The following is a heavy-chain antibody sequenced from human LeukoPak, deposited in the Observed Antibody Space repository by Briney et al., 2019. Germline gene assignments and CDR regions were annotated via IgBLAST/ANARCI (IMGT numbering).Heavy chain of an antibody. CDR2: IYYSGST. J-gene: IGHJ4*02. Sequence: SETLSLTCTVSGGSISSSSYYWGWIRQPPGKGLEWIGSIYYSGSTYYNPSLKSRVTISVDTSKNQFSLKLSSVTAADTAVYYCARDGEVLLWYWGQGTLVTVSS. CDR3: ARDGEVLLWY. D-gene: IGHD3-10*01. CDR1: GGSISSSSYY. V-gene: IGHV4-39*02.